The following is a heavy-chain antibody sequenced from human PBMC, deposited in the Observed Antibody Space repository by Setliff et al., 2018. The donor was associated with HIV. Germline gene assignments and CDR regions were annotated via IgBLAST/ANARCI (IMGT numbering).Heavy chain of an antibody. V-gene: IGHV3-23*01. CDR1: GFTFSSYV. CDR3: AKTSNTGYLFCSDY. Sequence: GGSLRLSCAASGFTFSSYVINWVRQAPGKGLEWISGISGSGVNSYYADSVKGRFTISRDNSKNTVYLQMNSLRAEDTAVYYCAKTSNTGYLFCSDYWGQGTLVTVSS. J-gene: IGHJ4*02. D-gene: IGHD3-9*01. CDR2: ISGSGVNS.